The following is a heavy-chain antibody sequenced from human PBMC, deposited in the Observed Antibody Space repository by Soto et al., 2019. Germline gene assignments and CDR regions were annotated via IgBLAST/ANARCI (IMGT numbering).Heavy chain of an antibody. J-gene: IGHJ5*02. D-gene: IGHD3-3*01. Sequence: SETLSLTCTVSGGSISSSSYYWGWIRQPPGKGLEWIGSIYYSGSTYYNPSLKSRVTISVDTSKNQFSLKLSSVTAADTAVYYCARLQGGGRFLEWLYNWFDPWGRGTLVTVSS. CDR2: IYYSGST. CDR1: GGSISSSSYY. V-gene: IGHV4-39*01. CDR3: ARLQGGGRFLEWLYNWFDP.